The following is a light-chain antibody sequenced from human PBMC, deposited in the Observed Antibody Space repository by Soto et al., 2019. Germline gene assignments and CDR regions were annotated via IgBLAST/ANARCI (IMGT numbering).Light chain of an antibody. Sequence: QSVLTQPASVSGSPGQSITISCTGTSSDVGGYNYVSWYQQHPGKAPKLMIYDVGNRPSGVSNRFSGSKSGNTASLTISGLQAEDEADYYCSSYTSSATGVFGGGTQLTVL. CDR3: SSYTSSATGV. CDR1: SSDVGGYNY. CDR2: DVG. J-gene: IGLJ2*01. V-gene: IGLV2-14*01.